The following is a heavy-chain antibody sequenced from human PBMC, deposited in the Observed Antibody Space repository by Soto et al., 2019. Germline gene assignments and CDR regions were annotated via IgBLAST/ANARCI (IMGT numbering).Heavy chain of an antibody. CDR3: ARDGVVPTMD. J-gene: IGHJ4*02. D-gene: IGHD5-12*01. CDR1: GNSFTGYY. Sequence: QVQMVQSGAEVKKPGASVKVSCKASGNSFTGYYVHWVRQAPGQGLEWMGWINPKSGGTKYAQKFQRRVTMTRDTSINTAYMELSSLRSDDTAVYFCARDGVVPTMDWGQGTLVTVSS. V-gene: IGHV1-2*02. CDR2: INPKSGGT.